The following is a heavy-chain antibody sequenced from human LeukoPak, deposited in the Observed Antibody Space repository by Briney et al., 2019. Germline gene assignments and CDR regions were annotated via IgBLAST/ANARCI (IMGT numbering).Heavy chain of an antibody. V-gene: IGHV4-61*08. J-gene: IGHJ4*02. CDR1: GGSISSGGHS. CDR3: ARVPQVGATKGPFDY. CDR2: IYDSGST. D-gene: IGHD1-26*01. Sequence: PSETLSLTCAVSGGSISSGGHSWSWVRQPPGKGPEWIGCIYDSGSTFYNPSLESRVTITVDTSKNQFSLKLSSVTAADTAVYYCARVPQVGATKGPFDYWGQGTLVTVSS.